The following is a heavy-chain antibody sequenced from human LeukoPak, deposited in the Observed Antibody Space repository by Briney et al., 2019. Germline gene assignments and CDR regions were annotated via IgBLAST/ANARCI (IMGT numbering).Heavy chain of an antibody. D-gene: IGHD3-3*01. J-gene: IGHJ4*02. CDR2: IIPIFGTA. V-gene: IGHV1-69*13. CDR1: GGTFISYA. CDR3: ARSLQSYDFWSGYYTEHFDY. Sequence: SVKVSCKASGGTFISYAISWVRQAPGQGLEWMGGIIPIFGTANYAQKFQGRVTITADESTSTAYMELSSLRSEDTAVYYCARSLQSYDFWSGYYTEHFDYWGQGTLVTVSS.